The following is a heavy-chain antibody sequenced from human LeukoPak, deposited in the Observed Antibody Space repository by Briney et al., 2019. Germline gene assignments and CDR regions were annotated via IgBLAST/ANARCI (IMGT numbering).Heavy chain of an antibody. Sequence: ASVKVSCKASGYTFTGYYMHWVRQAPGQGLGWMGWINPNSGGTNYAQKFQGRVTMTRDTSISTAYMELSRLRSDDTAVYYCARDRDYYDSSGYVPEYYYMDVWGKGTTVTISS. CDR3: ARDRDYYDSSGYVPEYYYMDV. V-gene: IGHV1-2*02. J-gene: IGHJ6*03. D-gene: IGHD3-22*01. CDR2: INPNSGGT. CDR1: GYTFTGYY.